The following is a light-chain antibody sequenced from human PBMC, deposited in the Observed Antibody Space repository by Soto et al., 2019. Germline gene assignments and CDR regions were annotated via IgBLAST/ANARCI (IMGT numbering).Light chain of an antibody. CDR3: AAWDDSLSAYV. V-gene: IGLV1-47*01. J-gene: IGLJ1*01. CDR1: SSNIAGNT. Sequence: QSALTQPPSLSGTPGQRVTISCSGSSSNIAGNTVHWYQHLPGTAPKLLIYRNNQRPSGVPDRFSDSKSGTSASLAISGLRSEDEADYYCAAWDDSLSAYVFGTGTKLTVL. CDR2: RNN.